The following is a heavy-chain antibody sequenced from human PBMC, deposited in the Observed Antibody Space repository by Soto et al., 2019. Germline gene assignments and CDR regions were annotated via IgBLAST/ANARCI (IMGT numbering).Heavy chain of an antibody. CDR1: GFTFDDYA. J-gene: IGHJ4*02. Sequence: GGSLRLSCAASGFTFDDYAMPWVRQAPGKGLEWVSGISWNSGSIGYADSVKGRFTISRDNAKNSLYLQMNSLRAEDTALYYCAKDRTWNSGYTFDYWGQGTLVTVSS. V-gene: IGHV3-9*01. CDR2: ISWNSGSI. D-gene: IGHD3-22*01. CDR3: AKDRTWNSGYTFDY.